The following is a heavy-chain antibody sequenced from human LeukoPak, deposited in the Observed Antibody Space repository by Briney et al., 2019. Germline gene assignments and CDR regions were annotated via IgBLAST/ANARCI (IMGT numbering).Heavy chain of an antibody. CDR1: GFTFSSYG. V-gene: IGHV3-23*01. D-gene: IGHD3-16*02. Sequence: PGGSLRLSCAASGFTFSSYGMSWVRQAPGKGLEWVSAISGSGGSTYYADSVKGRFTISRDNSKNTLYLQMNSLRAEDTAVYYCTTDLPYYDYVWGSYRPDYWGQGTLVTVSS. CDR3: TTDLPYYDYVWGSYRPDY. J-gene: IGHJ4*02. CDR2: ISGSGGST.